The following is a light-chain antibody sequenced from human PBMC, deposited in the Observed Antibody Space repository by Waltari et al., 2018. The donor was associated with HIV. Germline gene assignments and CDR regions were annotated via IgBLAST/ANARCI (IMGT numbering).Light chain of an antibody. Sequence: QSALTQPASVSGSPGQSITISCTGTSSDVGGYNYVPGYQKHPGKAPKLMIYDVSNRPSGVSTRFSGSKSGNTASLTLSGLQAEDEADYYCSSYTSSSTLVFGGGTKLTVL. J-gene: IGLJ2*01. CDR3: SSYTSSSTLV. CDR2: DVS. CDR1: SSDVGGYNY. V-gene: IGLV2-14*01.